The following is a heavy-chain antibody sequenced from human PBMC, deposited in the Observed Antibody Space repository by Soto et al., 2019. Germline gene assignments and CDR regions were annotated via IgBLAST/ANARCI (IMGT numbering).Heavy chain of an antibody. CDR3: ARDGLPDNFRSVGYWFAP. CDR2: ISHDGRNE. J-gene: IGHJ5*02. CDR1: VFSFSTFA. Sequence: QAYLVESGGGVVQPGRSLRLSCASSVFSFSTFALHWVRQAPVEGLEWVALISHDGRNEKYAESVKGRFNISRDNSKNTVYMQMDSLRLEDTGGYDWARDGLPDNFRSVGYWFAPWGQVTQVTVSS. D-gene: IGHD3-3*01. V-gene: IGHV3-30-3*01.